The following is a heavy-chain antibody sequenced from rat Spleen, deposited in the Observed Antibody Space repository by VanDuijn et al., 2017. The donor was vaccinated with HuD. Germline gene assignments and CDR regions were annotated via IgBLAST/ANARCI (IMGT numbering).Heavy chain of an antibody. CDR2: ITNIAGRT. CDR1: GFTFNNYW. Sequence: EVQLVESGGGLVQPGRSLKLSCVASGFTFNNYWMTWIRQSPGKGLEWVASITNIAGRTHYPDSVKGRFTISRDIAKSTLFLQMDSLRSEDTATYYCTRLDYGGSYFDYWGQGVMVTVSS. CDR3: TRLDYGGSYFDY. D-gene: IGHD1-11*01. V-gene: IGHV5-31*01. J-gene: IGHJ2*01.